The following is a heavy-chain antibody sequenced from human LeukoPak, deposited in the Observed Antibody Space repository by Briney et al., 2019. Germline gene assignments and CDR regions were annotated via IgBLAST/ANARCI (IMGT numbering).Heavy chain of an antibody. D-gene: IGHD4-23*01. CDR3: ARGNTVVTPPYYFDY. Sequence: GASAKVSCKASGYTFTGYYMHWVRQAPGQGLEWMGWINPNSGGTNYAQKFQGRVTMTRDTSISTAYMELSRLRSDDTAVYYCARGNTVVTPPYYFDYWGQGTLVTVSS. J-gene: IGHJ4*02. CDR2: INPNSGGT. V-gene: IGHV1-2*02. CDR1: GYTFTGYY.